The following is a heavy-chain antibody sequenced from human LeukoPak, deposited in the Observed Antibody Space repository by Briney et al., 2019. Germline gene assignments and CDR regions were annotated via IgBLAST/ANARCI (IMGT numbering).Heavy chain of an antibody. J-gene: IGHJ5*02. CDR2: FDPEVGET. V-gene: IGHV1-24*01. CDR3: ATDLLAGGLKTFDP. Sequence: GASVKVSCKVTGNTLSEFSMHWVRQSPGKGLEWMGGFDPEVGETDYAQKLQGRVTMTEDTSTETAYMELSSLRSEDTAVYYCATDLLAGGLKTFDPWGQGTLVTVSS. CDR1: GNTLSEFS.